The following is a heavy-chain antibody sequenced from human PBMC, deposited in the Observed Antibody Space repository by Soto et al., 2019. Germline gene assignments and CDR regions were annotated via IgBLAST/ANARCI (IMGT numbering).Heavy chain of an antibody. CDR3: ATTVTTLGLDS. V-gene: IGHV5-51*01. CDR2: IFPGDSDS. Sequence: DVQLVQSGAEVKKPGESLKISCKSSGYRFTNTWIGWVRQMPGKGLEWMGAIFPGDSDSKYSPSFEGHVTITADKSITTAYLQWSSLKASATAVYYCATTVTTLGLDSWGQGTLVIVSS. D-gene: IGHD4-17*01. CDR1: GYRFTNTW. J-gene: IGHJ4*02.